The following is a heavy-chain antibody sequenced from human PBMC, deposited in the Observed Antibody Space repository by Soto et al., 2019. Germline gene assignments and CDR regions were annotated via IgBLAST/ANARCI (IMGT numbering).Heavy chain of an antibody. Sequence: SETLSLTCTVSGGSISSGDYYWSWIRQPPGKGLEWIGYISYSGSAYYNPSLKSRVTISIDTSKKQFSLNLRSVTAADTAVYYCARDGWQMVRGVSISGGMDVWGQGTTVTVSS. CDR3: ARDGWQMVRGVSISGGMDV. J-gene: IGHJ6*02. V-gene: IGHV4-30-4*01. CDR1: GGSISSGDYY. CDR2: ISYSGSA. D-gene: IGHD3-10*01.